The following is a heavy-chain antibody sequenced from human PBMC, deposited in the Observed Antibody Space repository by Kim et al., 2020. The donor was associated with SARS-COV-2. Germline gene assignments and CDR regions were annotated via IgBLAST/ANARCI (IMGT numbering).Heavy chain of an antibody. CDR3: ARFLLESYYFDY. Sequence: SETLSLTCTVSGGSISSYYWSWIRQPPGKGLEWIGYIYYSGSTNYNPSLKSRVTISVDTSKNQFSLKLSSVTAADTAVYYCARFLLESYYFDYWGQGTLVTVSS. CDR2: IYYSGST. D-gene: IGHD1-1*01. J-gene: IGHJ4*02. CDR1: GGSISSYY. V-gene: IGHV4-59*01.